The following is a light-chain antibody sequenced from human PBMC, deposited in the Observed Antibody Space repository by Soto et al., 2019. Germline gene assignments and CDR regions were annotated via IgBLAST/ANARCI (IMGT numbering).Light chain of an antibody. CDR1: SSDVGGYNC. CDR2: DVT. CDR3: SAYTGSRQ. J-gene: IGLJ2*01. V-gene: IGLV2-14*04. Sequence: ISSTGASSDVGGYNCVSWYQQHPGKAPKLMIYDVTNRPSGVSNRFSGSKSGNTASLTISGLQAEDEADYYCSAYTGSRQFGGATKVTVL.